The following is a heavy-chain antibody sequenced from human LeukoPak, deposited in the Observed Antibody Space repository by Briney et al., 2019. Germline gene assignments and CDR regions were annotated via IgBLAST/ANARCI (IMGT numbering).Heavy chain of an antibody. D-gene: IGHD3-22*01. CDR2: INSDGSST. V-gene: IGHV3-74*01. Sequence: PGGSLRLSCAASGFTFSSYWMHWVRQAPGKGLVWVSRINSDGSSTSYADSVKGRFTISRDNAKNTLYLQMNSLRAEDTAVYYCARDGSSGYYYDFYFDYWGQGTLVTVSS. J-gene: IGHJ4*02. CDR1: GFTFSSYW. CDR3: ARDGSSGYYYDFYFDY.